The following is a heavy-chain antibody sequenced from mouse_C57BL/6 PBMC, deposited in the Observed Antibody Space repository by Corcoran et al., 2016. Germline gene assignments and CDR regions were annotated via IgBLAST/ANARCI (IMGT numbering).Heavy chain of an antibody. CDR3: ARGGLTTVDWFAY. V-gene: IGHV3-6*01. Sequence: DVQLQESGPGLVKPSQSLSLTCSVTGYSITSGYYWNWIRQFPGNKLEWMGYISYDGSNNYNPSLKNRISITRDTSKNQFFLKLNSVTTEDTATYYCARGGLTTVDWFAYWGQGTLVTVSA. CDR2: ISYDGSN. J-gene: IGHJ3*01. CDR1: GYSITSGYY. D-gene: IGHD1-1*01.